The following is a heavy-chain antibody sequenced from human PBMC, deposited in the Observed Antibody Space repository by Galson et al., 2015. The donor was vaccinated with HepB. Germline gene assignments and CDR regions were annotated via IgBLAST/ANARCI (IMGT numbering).Heavy chain of an antibody. CDR1: GGSISSGSYY. CDR3: AWGRISSSSGFEAY. Sequence: TLSLTCTVSGGSISSGSYYWSWIRQPAGKGLEWIGRIYTSGSTNYNPSLKSRVTISVDTSKNQFSLKLSSVTAADTAVYYCAWGRISSSSGFEAYWGQGTLVTVSS. D-gene: IGHD6-6*01. J-gene: IGHJ4*02. CDR2: IYTSGST. V-gene: IGHV4-61*02.